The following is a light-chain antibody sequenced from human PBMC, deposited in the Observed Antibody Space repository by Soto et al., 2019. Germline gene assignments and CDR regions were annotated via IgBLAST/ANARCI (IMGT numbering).Light chain of an antibody. J-gene: IGKJ1*01. CDR2: GAS. CDR1: QSVTSSY. Sequence: EIVLTQSPATLSLSPGERATLSCSASQSVTSSYLAWYQQKPGQAPRLLIYGASSRATGIPDRFSGRGSGTDFTLTISRLEPEDFAVYYCQQYGSSPRTFGQGTKVDIK. CDR3: QQYGSSPRT. V-gene: IGKV3-20*01.